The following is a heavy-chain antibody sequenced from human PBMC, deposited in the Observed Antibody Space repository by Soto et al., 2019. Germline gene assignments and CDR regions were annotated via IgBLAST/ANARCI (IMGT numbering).Heavy chain of an antibody. J-gene: IGHJ4*02. Sequence: ASVKVSCKVSGYTLTELSMHWVRQAPGKGLEWMGGFDPEDGETIYAQKFQGRVTMTEDTSTDTAYMELSSLRSEDTAVYYCATDLVRGVSTRPFDYWGQGTLVTVSS. V-gene: IGHV1-24*01. CDR2: FDPEDGET. CDR3: ATDLVRGVSTRPFDY. CDR1: GYTLTELS. D-gene: IGHD3-10*01.